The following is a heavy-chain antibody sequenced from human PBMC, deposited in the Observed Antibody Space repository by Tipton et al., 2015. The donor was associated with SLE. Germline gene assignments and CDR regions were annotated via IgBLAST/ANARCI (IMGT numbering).Heavy chain of an antibody. CDR3: TIGQGWLPDY. Sequence: TLSLTCTVSGGSISSGSYYWSWIRQPAGKGLEWIGRIYTSGSTNYNPSLKSRVTISVDTSKNQFSLKLSSVTAADTAIYYCTIGQGWLPDYWGQGTLVTVSS. V-gene: IGHV4-61*02. CDR1: GGSISSGSYY. CDR2: IYTSGST. J-gene: IGHJ4*02. D-gene: IGHD5-24*01.